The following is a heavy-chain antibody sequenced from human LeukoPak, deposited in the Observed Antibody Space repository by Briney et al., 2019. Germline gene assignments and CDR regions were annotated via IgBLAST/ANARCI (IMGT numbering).Heavy chain of an antibody. V-gene: IGHV3-9*01. J-gene: IGHJ4*02. CDR1: GFTFDDYA. CDR2: ISWNSGSL. CDR3: AKAPRQWLVYYFDY. D-gene: IGHD6-19*01. Sequence: PGGSLRLSCAASGFTFDDYALHWVRQAPGKGLEWVSGISWNSGSLGYADSVKGRFTISRDNAKNSLYLQMNSLRAGDTALYYCAKAPRQWLVYYFDYWGQGTLVTVSS.